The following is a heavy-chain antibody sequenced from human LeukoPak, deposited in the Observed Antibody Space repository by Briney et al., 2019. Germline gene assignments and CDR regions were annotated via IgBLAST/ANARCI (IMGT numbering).Heavy chain of an antibody. CDR1: GYSFTSYW. CDR2: IDPSDSYT. V-gene: IGHV5-10-1*01. D-gene: IGHD4-17*01. J-gene: IGHJ4*02. Sequence: GASLRISCEGSGYSFTSYWISWVRQMPGKGLEWMGRIDPSDSYTNYSPSFQGHVTISADKSISTAYLQWSSLKASDTAIYYCARLRTTVTTPLDYWGQGTLVTVSS. CDR3: ARLRTTVTTPLDY.